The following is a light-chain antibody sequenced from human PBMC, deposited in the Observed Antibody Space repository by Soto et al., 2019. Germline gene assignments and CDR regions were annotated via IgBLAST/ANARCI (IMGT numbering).Light chain of an antibody. J-gene: IGKJ4*01. V-gene: IGKV1-27*01. CDR2: AAS. CDR1: QGISNY. Sequence: DIQMTQSPSSLSASVGDRVTITCRASQGISNYLAWYQQKPGKVPKLLIYAASTLQSGVPSRFSGSGSGTDFTLTISSLQPEDVATYFCQKNSGALPLTFGGGTKVEIK. CDR3: QKNSGALPLT.